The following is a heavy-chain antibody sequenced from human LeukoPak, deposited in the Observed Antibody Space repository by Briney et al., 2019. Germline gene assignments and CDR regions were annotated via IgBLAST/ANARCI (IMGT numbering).Heavy chain of an antibody. CDR3: ASNFIRTGYFGEYYLH. J-gene: IGHJ1*01. CDR2: IAPYEGDR. V-gene: IGHV1-18*01. CDR1: GYTFGVYG. D-gene: IGHD3-9*01. Sequence: GASVKVSCKVSGYTFGVYGLSWVRQAPDQGLEWLGWIAPYEGDRQYTPKLQDRIIVTADTATTTVYMELKNPDDTAVYYCASNFIRTGYFGEYYLHWGQGTQVVVSS.